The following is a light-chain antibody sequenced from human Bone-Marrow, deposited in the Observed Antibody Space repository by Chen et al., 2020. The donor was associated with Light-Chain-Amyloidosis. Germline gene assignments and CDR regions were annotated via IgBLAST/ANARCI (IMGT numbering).Light chain of an antibody. CDR2: EVT. CDR1: SSDVGGYNY. CDR3: ASYAGTSLYV. Sequence: QSALTQLPSVSGSPGQPVTIPCTGSSSDVGGYNYVSWYQHHPGKAPKLMIYEVTKRPSGVPDRFSGSKSGNTASLTVSGLQAEDAADYYCASYAGTSLYVFGSGTKVTVL. V-gene: IGLV2-8*01. J-gene: IGLJ1*01.